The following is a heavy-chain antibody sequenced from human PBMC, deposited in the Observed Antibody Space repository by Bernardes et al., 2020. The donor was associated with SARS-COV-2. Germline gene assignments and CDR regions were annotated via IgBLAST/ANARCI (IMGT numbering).Heavy chain of an antibody. V-gene: IGHV3-53*01. Sequence: GWSLRLSCAASGFTVSSNYMSWVRQAPGKGLEWVSVIYSGGSTYYADSVKGRFTISRDNSKNTLYLQMNSLRAEDTAVYYCARDRRTGYSSDWYYYYYGMEVWGKGTTVTVAS. D-gene: IGHD6-19*01. CDR1: GFTVSSNY. CDR3: ARDRRTGYSSDWYYYYYGMEV. CDR2: IYSGGST. J-gene: IGHJ6*04.